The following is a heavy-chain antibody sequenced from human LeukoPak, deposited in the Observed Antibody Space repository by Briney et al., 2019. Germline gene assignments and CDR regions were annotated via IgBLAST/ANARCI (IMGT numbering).Heavy chain of an antibody. CDR2: IYYSGST. CDR3: ARRDRVGATSPKNWFDP. J-gene: IGHJ5*02. Sequence: SETLSLTCTVSGGSISSYYWSWIRQPPGKGLEWIGYIYYSGSTNYNPSLKSRVTISVDTSKNQFSLKLSSVTAADTAVYYCARRDRVGATSPKNWFDPWGQGTLVTVSS. CDR1: GGSISSYY. D-gene: IGHD1-26*01. V-gene: IGHV4-59*12.